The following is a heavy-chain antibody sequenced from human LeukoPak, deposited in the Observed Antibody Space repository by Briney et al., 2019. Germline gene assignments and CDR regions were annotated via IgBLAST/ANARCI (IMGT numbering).Heavy chain of an antibody. J-gene: IGHJ6*03. Sequence: GASVKVSCKASGYTFTGYYMHWVRQAPGQGLEWMGRINPNSGGTNYAQKFQGRVTMTRDTSISTAYMELSRLRSDDTAVYYCALGGVIYFYYYYYVDVWGKGTTVTVSS. CDR3: ALGGVIYFYYYYYVDV. CDR2: INPNSGGT. V-gene: IGHV1-2*06. D-gene: IGHD3-16*02. CDR1: GYTFTGYY.